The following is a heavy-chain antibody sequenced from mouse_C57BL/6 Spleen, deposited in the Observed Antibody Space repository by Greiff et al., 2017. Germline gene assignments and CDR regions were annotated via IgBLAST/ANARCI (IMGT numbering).Heavy chain of an antibody. CDR1: GFTFSDYG. CDR2: ISSGSSTI. D-gene: IGHD1-1*01. J-gene: IGHJ2*01. CDR3: ARHYGPYYFDY. V-gene: IGHV5-17*01. Sequence: EVQRVEPGGGFVKPGGSLKLSCAASGFTFSDYGMHWVRQAPEQGLEWVAYISSGSSTIYYADTVKGRFTIARDNAKNTLFLQMTSLRSEDTAMYCCARHYGPYYFDYGGQGTTLTVSS.